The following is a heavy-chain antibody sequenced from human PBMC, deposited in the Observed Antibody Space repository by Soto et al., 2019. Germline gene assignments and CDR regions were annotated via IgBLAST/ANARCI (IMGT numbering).Heavy chain of an antibody. CDR3: ARGRYSSSLDY. D-gene: IGHD6-6*01. CDR1: GGSISSYY. J-gene: IGHJ4*02. CDR2: IYYSGST. Sequence: SETLSLTCTVSGGSISSYYWSWIRQPPGKGLEWIGYIYYSGSTNYNPSLKSRVTISVDTSKNQFSLKLSSVTAADTAVYYCARGRYSSSLDYWGQGTLVTSPQ. V-gene: IGHV4-59*01.